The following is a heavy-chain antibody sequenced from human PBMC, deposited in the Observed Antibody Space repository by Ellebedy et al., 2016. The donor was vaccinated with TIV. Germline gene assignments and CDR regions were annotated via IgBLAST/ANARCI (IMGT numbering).Heavy chain of an antibody. D-gene: IGHD3-22*01. CDR2: IYYNGNT. V-gene: IGHV4-31*03. CDR1: GGSISSGGYY. Sequence: MPSETLSLTCTVSGGSISSGGYYWSWIRQHPGKGLEWIGHIYYNGNTYYNPSLKSRVTISVDTSKNQFSLKLSSVTAADTAVYYCTRNGYYCLDYWGQGTLVTVSS. CDR3: TRNGYYCLDY. J-gene: IGHJ4*02.